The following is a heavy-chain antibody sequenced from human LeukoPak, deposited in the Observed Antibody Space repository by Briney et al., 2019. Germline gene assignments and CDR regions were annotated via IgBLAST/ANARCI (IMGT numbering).Heavy chain of an antibody. CDR3: ARGPFGVVTRSGFDP. CDR2: IYSGGST. J-gene: IGHJ5*02. D-gene: IGHD3-3*01. Sequence: VGSLRLSCAASGFLVSSNYMSWVRQAPGKGLEWVSVIYSGGSTYYADSVKGRFTISRDNSKNTLYLQMNSLRAEDTAVYYCARGPFGVVTRSGFDPWGQGTLVTVSS. V-gene: IGHV3-53*01. CDR1: GFLVSSNY.